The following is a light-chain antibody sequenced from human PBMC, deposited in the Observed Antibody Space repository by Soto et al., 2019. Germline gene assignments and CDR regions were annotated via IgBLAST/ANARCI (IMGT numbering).Light chain of an antibody. CDR1: TSDVGGYNY. CDR2: AVN. J-gene: IGLJ3*02. CDR3: HSYDSNLSGWV. V-gene: IGLV2-11*01. Sequence: QSALTQPRSVSGSPGQSVTISCTGTTSDVGGYNYVSWYQHHPGKAPKLLIYAVNSRPSGVPERFSGSKSGNTASLTISGLQAEDEADYYCHSYDSNLSGWVFGGGTKLTVL.